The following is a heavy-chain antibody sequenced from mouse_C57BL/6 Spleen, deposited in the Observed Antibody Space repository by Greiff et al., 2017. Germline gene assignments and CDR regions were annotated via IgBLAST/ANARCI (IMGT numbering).Heavy chain of an antibody. D-gene: IGHD3-2*02. CDR1: GYTFTSYW. V-gene: IGHV1-53*01. CDR2: INPSNGGT. Sequence: VQLQQPGTELVKPGASVKLSCKASGYTFTSYWMHWVKQRPGQGLEWIGNINPSNGGTNYNEQFKSKATLTVDKSSRTAYMQLSSLTSEDSAGYYCARWGSSGYSCAYWGQGTLVTVSA. CDR3: ARWGSSGYSCAY. J-gene: IGHJ3*01.